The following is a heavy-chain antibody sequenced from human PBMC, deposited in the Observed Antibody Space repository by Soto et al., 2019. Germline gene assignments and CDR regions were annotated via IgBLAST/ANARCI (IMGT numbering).Heavy chain of an antibody. CDR2: VYHSGGT. CDR1: GTSISSTFW. Sequence: VQLVESGPGMVRPSGTLSLACAVSGTSISSTFWWSWVRQSPGKGLEWIGEVYHSGGTKYNPSLKSRVTISVDKANNQFSLELRSVTAADTAVYYCATLPPRIVVVSTEIPTWGRGTLVTVSS. D-gene: IGHD2-15*01. J-gene: IGHJ4*02. V-gene: IGHV4-4*02. CDR3: ATLPPRIVVVSTEIPT.